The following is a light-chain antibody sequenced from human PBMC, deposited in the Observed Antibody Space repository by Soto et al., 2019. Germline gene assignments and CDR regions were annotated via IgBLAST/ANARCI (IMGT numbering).Light chain of an antibody. CDR1: SSDLGNHNL. CDR3: CSYAGRSTWV. V-gene: IGLV2-23*01. CDR2: EAS. J-gene: IGLJ3*02. Sequence: QSALTQPASVSGSPGQSITISYTGTSSDLGNHNLVSWYQQYPGKAPTLMIYEASQRPSGISHRFSGSKSGNTASLTISGLQTEDEANYYCCSYAGRSTWVFGGGTKLTVL.